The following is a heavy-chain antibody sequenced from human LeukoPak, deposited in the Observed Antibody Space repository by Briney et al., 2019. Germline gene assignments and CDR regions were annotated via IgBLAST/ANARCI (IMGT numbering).Heavy chain of an antibody. CDR1: GFTFSNYW. CDR3: ARAVGNSEDFDY. Sequence: GGSLRLCGAASGFTFSNYWMHWVRQAPVKGLVWVSRIKSDGSSTSYADSVKGRFTISRDNAKNTLYLQMNSLRAEDTAVYYCARAVGNSEDFDYWGQGTLVTVSS. J-gene: IGHJ4*02. V-gene: IGHV3-74*01. D-gene: IGHD4-23*01. CDR2: IKSDGSST.